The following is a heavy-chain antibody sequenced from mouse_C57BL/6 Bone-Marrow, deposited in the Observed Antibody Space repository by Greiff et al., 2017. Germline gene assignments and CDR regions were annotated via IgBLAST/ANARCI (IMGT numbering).Heavy chain of an antibody. V-gene: IGHV1-63*01. D-gene: IGHD2-1*01. Sequence: QVQLQQSGAELVRPGTSVKMSCKASGYTFTNYWIGWAKQRPGHGLEWIGDIYPGGGYTNYNETFKGKATLTADKSSSTAYMQFSSLTSEDSAIYYCARIYYGKGYAMDYWGQGTSVTVSS. CDR1: GYTFTNYW. CDR3: ARIYYGKGYAMDY. CDR2: IYPGGGYT. J-gene: IGHJ4*01.